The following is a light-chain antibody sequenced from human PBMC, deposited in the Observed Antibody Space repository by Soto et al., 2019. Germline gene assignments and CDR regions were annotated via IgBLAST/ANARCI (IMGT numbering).Light chain of an antibody. CDR1: SSNIGSNT. J-gene: IGLJ3*02. CDR2: GNS. CDR3: QSYDSSLSGWV. Sequence: QSVLTQPPSASGTPGQRVTISCSGSSSNIGSNTVNWYQQLPGTAPKLLISGNSNRPSGVPDRFSGSKSGTSASLAITGLQAEDEADYYCQSYDSSLSGWVFGGGTKLTVL. V-gene: IGLV1-40*01.